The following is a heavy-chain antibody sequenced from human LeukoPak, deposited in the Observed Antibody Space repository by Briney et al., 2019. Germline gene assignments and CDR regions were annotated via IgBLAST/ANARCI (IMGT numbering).Heavy chain of an antibody. D-gene: IGHD6-6*01. CDR3: ARDPEYSSSSGDY. V-gene: IGHV1-69*13. Sequence: AAVKVSCKASGGTFISYAISWVRQAPGQGLEWMGGIIPIFGAANYAQKFQGRVTITADESTSTAYMELSSLRSEDTAVYYCARDPEYSSSSGDYWGQGTLVTVSS. CDR2: IIPIFGAA. CDR1: GGTFISYA. J-gene: IGHJ4*02.